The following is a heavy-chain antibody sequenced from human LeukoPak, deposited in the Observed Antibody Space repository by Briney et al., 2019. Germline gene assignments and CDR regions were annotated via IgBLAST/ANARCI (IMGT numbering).Heavy chain of an antibody. CDR1: GFTFSSYA. J-gene: IGHJ6*02. CDR3: ARDNYCSSTSCYLYYYYYGMDV. Sequence: GRSLRLSCAASGFTFSSYAMPWVRQAPGKGLEGGAVISYDVSNKYYADSVKGRFTISRDNSKNTLYLQMNSLRAEDTAVYYCARDNYCSSTSCYLYYYYYGMDVWGQGTTVTVSS. D-gene: IGHD2-2*01. V-gene: IGHV3-30-3*01. CDR2: ISYDVSNK.